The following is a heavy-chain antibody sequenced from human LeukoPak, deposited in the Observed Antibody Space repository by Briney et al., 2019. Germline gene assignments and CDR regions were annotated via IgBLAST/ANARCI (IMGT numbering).Heavy chain of an antibody. CDR2: ISYDGSNK. Sequence: GGSLRLSWAASGFTFCSYAMHWVRQAPGKGLEWVAVISYDGSNKYYADSVKGRFTISRDNSKNTLYLQMNSLRAEDTAVYYCARDRHPIRGYSYGWDYYGMDVWGQGTTVTVSS. CDR1: GFTFCSYA. CDR3: ARDRHPIRGYSYGWDYYGMDV. D-gene: IGHD5-18*01. V-gene: IGHV3-30-3*01. J-gene: IGHJ6*02.